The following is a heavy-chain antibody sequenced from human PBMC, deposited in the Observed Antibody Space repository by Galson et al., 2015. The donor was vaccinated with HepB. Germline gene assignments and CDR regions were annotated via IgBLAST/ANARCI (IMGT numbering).Heavy chain of an antibody. CDR2: IDPTDSYT. Sequence: QSGAEVKKPGESLRISCKGSGYNFTSYWITWVRQMPGKGLEWMGRIDPTDSYTNYSPSFQGHVTISIDKSISTAYLQWSSLKASDTAMYYCARRPLHYGDYGLYYYGMDVWGQGTTVTVSS. J-gene: IGHJ6*02. CDR1: GYNFTSYW. V-gene: IGHV5-10-1*01. CDR3: ARRPLHYGDYGLYYYGMDV. D-gene: IGHD4-17*01.